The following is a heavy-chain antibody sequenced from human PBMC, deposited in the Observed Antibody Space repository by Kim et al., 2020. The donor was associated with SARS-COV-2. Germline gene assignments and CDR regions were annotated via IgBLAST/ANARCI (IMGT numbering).Heavy chain of an antibody. CDR3: ARGKRIGGFVY. J-gene: IGHJ4*02. D-gene: IGHD1-26*01. CDR2: T. Sequence: TNYTPSLKSRVTISVDTSKNRFSLKLSSVTAADTAVYYCARGKRIGGFVYWGQGTLVTVSS. V-gene: IGHV4-34*01.